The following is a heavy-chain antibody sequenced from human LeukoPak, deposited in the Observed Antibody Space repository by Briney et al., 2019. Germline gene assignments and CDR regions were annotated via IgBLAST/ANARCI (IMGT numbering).Heavy chain of an antibody. V-gene: IGHV3-21*01. CDR1: GFTFSGYS. D-gene: IGHD2-2*01. CDR3: ARDGTYCSSSNCFFDY. CDR2: ISSSGSSI. Sequence: GGSLRLSCAASGFTFSGYSMNWVRQAPGKGLEWVSSISSSGSSIYYADSVKGRFTISRDNAKNSLYLQMNSLRAEDAAIYYCARDGTYCSSSNCFFDYWGQGTLVTVSS. J-gene: IGHJ4*02.